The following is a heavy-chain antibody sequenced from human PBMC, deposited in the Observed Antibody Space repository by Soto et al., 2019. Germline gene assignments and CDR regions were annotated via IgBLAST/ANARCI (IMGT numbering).Heavy chain of an antibody. V-gene: IGHV3-23*01. CDR2: ISGTASRT. Sequence: GALRLSCAGSGFTPTTTPLSWVRQPPGKGLEWVTTISGTASRTYYVDSVKGRFFISRDNSKNTVTLQMNNLTVDDTAVYYCATSFRYFDNWGQGTRVTVSS. J-gene: IGHJ4*02. D-gene: IGHD3-9*01. CDR1: GFTPTTTP. CDR3: ATSFRYFDN.